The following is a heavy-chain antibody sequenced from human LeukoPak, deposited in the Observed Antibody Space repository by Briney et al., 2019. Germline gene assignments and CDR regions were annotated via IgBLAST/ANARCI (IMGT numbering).Heavy chain of an antibody. CDR3: ARENVAAGDY. D-gene: IGHD6-13*01. Sequence: GGSLRLPCAASGFTFSSYSMNWFRQPPGKGLAWVSSISSSGSYISYADSVKGRFTISRDNAKNSLYLQMNSLRAEDTAVYYCARENVAAGDYWGQGTLVTVSS. CDR2: ISSSGSYI. CDR1: GFTFSSYS. V-gene: IGHV3-21*01. J-gene: IGHJ4*02.